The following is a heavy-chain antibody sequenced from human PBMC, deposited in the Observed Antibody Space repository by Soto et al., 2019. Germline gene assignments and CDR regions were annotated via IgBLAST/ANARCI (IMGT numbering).Heavy chain of an antibody. Sequence: GGSLRLSCAASGFTFSSYAMSWVRQAPGKGLEWVSAISGSGGSTYCADSVKGRFTISRDNAKSSLYLQMNSLRAEDTAVYYCARDKWLAIDYWGQGTLVTVSS. CDR1: GFTFSSYA. CDR2: ISGSGGST. CDR3: ARDKWLAIDY. D-gene: IGHD6-19*01. V-gene: IGHV3-23*01. J-gene: IGHJ4*02.